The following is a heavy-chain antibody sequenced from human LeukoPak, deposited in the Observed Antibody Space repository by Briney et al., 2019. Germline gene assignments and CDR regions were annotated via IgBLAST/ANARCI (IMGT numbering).Heavy chain of an antibody. CDR2: ISSSGSTI. Sequence: PGGSLRLSCAASGFNFSSYETDWVRQAPGKGLEWVSYISSSGSTIYYADSVKGRFTISRDNAKNSLYLQMNSLRAEDTAVYYCAELGITMIGGVWGKGTTVTISS. V-gene: IGHV3-48*03. CDR1: GFNFSSYE. CDR3: AELGITMIGGV. D-gene: IGHD3-10*02. J-gene: IGHJ6*04.